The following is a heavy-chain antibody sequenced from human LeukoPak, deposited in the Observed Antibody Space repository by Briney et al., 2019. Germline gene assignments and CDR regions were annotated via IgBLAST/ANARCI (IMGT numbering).Heavy chain of an antibody. J-gene: IGHJ4*02. CDR2: ISGSGGST. V-gene: IGHV3-23*01. Sequence: HSGGSLRLSCAASGFTFSSYAMSWVRQAPGKGLEWVLAISGSGGSTYYADSVKGRFTISRDNSKNTLYLQMNSLRAEDTAVYYCAKDRGGYNWNYWGQGTLVTVSS. D-gene: IGHD5-24*01. CDR3: AKDRGGYNWNY. CDR1: GFTFSSYA.